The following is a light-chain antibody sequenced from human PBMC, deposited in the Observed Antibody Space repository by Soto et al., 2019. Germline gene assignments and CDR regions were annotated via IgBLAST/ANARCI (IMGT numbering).Light chain of an antibody. Sequence: DIVMTQSPDSLAVSLGERATINCKSSQSVLYSSNNKNYLAWYQQKPGQPPKLLIYWASTRESGVPDRFSGSGSGIDFTLTINSLQAEDVAVYYCQQYYSTPPYTFGRGTKLEIK. CDR2: WAS. CDR3: QQYYSTPPYT. J-gene: IGKJ2*01. V-gene: IGKV4-1*01. CDR1: QSVLYSSNNKNY.